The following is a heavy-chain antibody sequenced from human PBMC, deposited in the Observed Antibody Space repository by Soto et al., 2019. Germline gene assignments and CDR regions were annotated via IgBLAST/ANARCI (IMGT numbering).Heavy chain of an antibody. V-gene: IGHV4-59*01. Sequence: QVQLQESGPGLVKPSETLSLTCTVSGGSISSYYWSWIRQSPGKGLEWIGYIHYTGSTNYNPSLNNRVTISVDTSKNPFSLKLNSVTAADTAVYYCARESSGRYDWFDPWGQGTLVTVSS. CDR2: IHYTGST. D-gene: IGHD1-26*01. CDR1: GGSISSYY. J-gene: IGHJ5*02. CDR3: ARESSGRYDWFDP.